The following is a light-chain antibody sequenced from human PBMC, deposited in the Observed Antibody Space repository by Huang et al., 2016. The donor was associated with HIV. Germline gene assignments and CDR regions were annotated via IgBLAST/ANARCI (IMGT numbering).Light chain of an antibody. CDR2: GAS. Sequence: EIVLTQSPATLSVSPGETATLSCRAGQRISNKLAWYQQRPGQTPRLLIYGASTRATGIPARCTGSGSGTEFTLTISSLQSEDFAVYYCQQYSTWPPITFGQGTRLEIK. V-gene: IGKV3-15*01. CDR1: QRISNK. CDR3: QQYSTWPPIT. J-gene: IGKJ5*01.